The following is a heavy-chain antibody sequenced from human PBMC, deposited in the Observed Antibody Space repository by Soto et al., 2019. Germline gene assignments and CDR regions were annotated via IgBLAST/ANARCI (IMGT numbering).Heavy chain of an antibody. V-gene: IGHV1-8*01. J-gene: IGHJ6*02. CDR3: VGWLQLGNYYYDGMDV. CDR2: MNPNRGNT. Sequence: ASVKVSCKASGYTFTSYDINWVRQATGQGLEWMGWMNPNRGNTGYAQKFQGRATMTRNTSISTAYMELSSLRSEDTAVYFCVGWLQLGNYYYDGMDVWGQGTTVIVSS. CDR1: GYTFTSYD. D-gene: IGHD5-12*01.